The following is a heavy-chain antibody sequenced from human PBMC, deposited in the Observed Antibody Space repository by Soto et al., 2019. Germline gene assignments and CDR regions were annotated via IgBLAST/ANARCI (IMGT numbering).Heavy chain of an antibody. CDR2: ISYDGSNK. V-gene: IGHV3-30*18. CDR1: GFTFSSYG. J-gene: IGHJ4*02. D-gene: IGHD3-22*01. CDR3: AKDEYYYSRSGYYIFDS. Sequence: GGSLRLSCAASGFTFSSYGMDGVRQAPGKGLEWVAVISYDGSNKNYGDSVKGRFTISRDNSKKTLYLQMNSLRPEDTALYYCAKDEYYYSRSGYYIFDSWGQGTLVTVSS.